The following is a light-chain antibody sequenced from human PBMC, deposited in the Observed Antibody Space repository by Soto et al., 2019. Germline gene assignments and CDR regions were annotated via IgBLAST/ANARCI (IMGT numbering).Light chain of an antibody. J-gene: IGKJ5*01. CDR2: GAS. V-gene: IGKV3-15*01. CDR3: QQYNTWPRIT. Sequence: EIVMTQSPATLSVSPAERATLSWRASQSISSRLAWYQQKPGQAPRLLIYGASTRATGLPGRFSGSGSGTEFTLTISILHSEYFAAYYCQQYNTWPRITFGQGTRLHIK. CDR1: QSISSR.